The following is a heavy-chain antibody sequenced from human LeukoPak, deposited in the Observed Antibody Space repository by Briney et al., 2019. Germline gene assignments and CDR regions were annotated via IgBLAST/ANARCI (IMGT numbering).Heavy chain of an antibody. CDR2: INSDGSST. J-gene: IGHJ4*02. D-gene: IGHD3-3*01. CDR1: GFTFSSYW. V-gene: IGHV3-74*01. Sequence: GGSLKLSCAASGFTFSSYWMHWVRQAPGKGLVWVPRINSDGSSTSYADSVKGRFTISRDNAKNTLYLQMNSLRAEGTAVYYCARDRGYDFWSGYSKHTGTLFDYWGQGTLVTVSS. CDR3: ARDRGYDFWSGYSKHTGTLFDY.